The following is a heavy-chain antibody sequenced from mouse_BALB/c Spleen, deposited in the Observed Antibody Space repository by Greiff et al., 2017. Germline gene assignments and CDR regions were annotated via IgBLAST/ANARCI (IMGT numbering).Heavy chain of an antibody. J-gene: IGHJ4*01. CDR3: TRYYYGSSYAMDY. CDR2: IYPGNSDT. Sequence: VQLQQSGTVLARPGASVKMSCKASGYTFTSYWMHWVKQRPGQGLEWIGAIYPGNSDTSYNQKFKGKAKLTAVTSTSTAYMELSSLTNEDSAVYYCTRYYYGSSYAMDYWGQGTSVTVSS. CDR1: GYTFTSYW. V-gene: IGHV1-5*01. D-gene: IGHD1-1*01.